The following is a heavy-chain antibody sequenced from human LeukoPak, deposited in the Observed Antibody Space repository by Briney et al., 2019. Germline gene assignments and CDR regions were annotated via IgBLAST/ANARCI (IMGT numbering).Heavy chain of an antibody. D-gene: IGHD3-10*01. V-gene: IGHV4-38-2*02. CDR3: ARVGVLLWFGELLPLYFDY. CDR2: IYHSGST. CDR1: GYSISSGYY. J-gene: IGHJ4*02. Sequence: SETLSLTCTASGYSISSGYYWGWIRQPPGKGLEWIGSIYHSGSTYYNPSLKSRVTISVDTSKNQFSLKLSSVTAADTAVYYCARVGVLLWFGELLPLYFDYWGQGTLVTVSS.